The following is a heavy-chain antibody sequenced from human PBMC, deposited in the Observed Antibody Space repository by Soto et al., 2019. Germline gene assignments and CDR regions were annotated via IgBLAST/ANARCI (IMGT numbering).Heavy chain of an antibody. V-gene: IGHV1-3*01. CDR3: ARPKDYDDCLDS. J-gene: IGHJ4*02. D-gene: IGHD3-22*01. CDR1: GYTFTRFN. Sequence: QVQLVQSGAEVKKPGASVKVSCKASGYTFTRFNMHWVRQAPGQRLEWMGWINAGNGNTRYSQKFQGRVTFTRDTSANTAYMEVSSLISEDTAVYYCARPKDYDDCLDSWGQETLVTVSS. CDR2: INAGNGNT.